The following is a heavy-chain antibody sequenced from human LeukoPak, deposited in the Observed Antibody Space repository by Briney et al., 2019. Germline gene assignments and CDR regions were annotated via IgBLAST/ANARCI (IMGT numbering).Heavy chain of an antibody. J-gene: IGHJ4*02. D-gene: IGHD3-3*01. CDR1: GFTVSSNY. CDR2: IYSGGST. V-gene: IGHV3-66*01. CDR3: ARDPPQGSNYDFWSGPSS. Sequence: SGGSLRLSCAASGFTVSSNYMSWVRQAPGKGLEWASVIYSGGSTYYADSVKGRFTISRDNSKNTLYLQMNSLRAEDAAVYYCARDPPQGSNYDFWSGPSSWGQGTLVTVSS.